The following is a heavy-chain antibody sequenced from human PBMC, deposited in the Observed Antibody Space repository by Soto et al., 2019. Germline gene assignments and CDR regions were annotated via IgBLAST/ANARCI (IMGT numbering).Heavy chain of an antibody. D-gene: IGHD2-15*01. CDR1: GGTFSSYA. J-gene: IGHJ4*02. Sequence: SVKVSCKASGGTFSSYAISWVRQAPGQGLEWMGGIIPIFGTANYAQKFQGRVTITADESTSTAYMELSSLRSEDTAVYYRAREGYCSGGSCSDWGQGTLVTVSS. CDR3: AREGYCSGGSCSD. CDR2: IIPIFGTA. V-gene: IGHV1-69*13.